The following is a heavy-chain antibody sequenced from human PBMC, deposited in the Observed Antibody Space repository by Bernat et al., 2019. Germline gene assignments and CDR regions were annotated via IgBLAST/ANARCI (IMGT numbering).Heavy chain of an antibody. D-gene: IGHD6-6*01. CDR1: GGSISTGSYY. V-gene: IGHV4-39*01. Sequence: QLQLQESGPGLVKPSETLSLTCTVSGGSISTGSYYWGWIRQPPGKGLEWIGSIYYSGSTYYNPSLKSRVTISVDTSKKQFSLNLNYVTAADTAVYYCARLGSSSDAFDIWGQGTMVTVSS. J-gene: IGHJ3*02. CDR3: ARLGSSSDAFDI. CDR2: IYYSGST.